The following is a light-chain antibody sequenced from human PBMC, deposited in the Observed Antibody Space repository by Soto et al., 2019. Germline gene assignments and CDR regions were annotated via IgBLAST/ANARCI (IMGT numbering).Light chain of an antibody. CDR3: QQRCTCPPWV. CDR1: QSVSSY. CDR2: DAS. V-gene: IGKV3-11*01. J-gene: IGKJ1*01. Sequence: DIVLTQSPATLSLSPGERATLSCRAIQSVSSYLSWYQQKPGPAPRLLIYDASNRATSIHARFIGRGSGTGIALTISRIVLEDFAVYFWQQRCTCPPWVFGQGTKVE.